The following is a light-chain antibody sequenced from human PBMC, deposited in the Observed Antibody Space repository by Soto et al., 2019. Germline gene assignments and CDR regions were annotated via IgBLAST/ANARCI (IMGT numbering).Light chain of an antibody. CDR3: QQRSNWIT. CDR2: DTS. J-gene: IGKJ5*01. CDR1: QSVSIK. Sequence: EIVMTQSPGTLSLSPGERATLSCRASQSVSIKLAWYQQKPGQAPRLLIYDTSTRATGIPARFSGSGSGTDFTLTISSLEPEDFAVYYCQQRSNWITFGQGTRLEIK. V-gene: IGKV3-11*01.